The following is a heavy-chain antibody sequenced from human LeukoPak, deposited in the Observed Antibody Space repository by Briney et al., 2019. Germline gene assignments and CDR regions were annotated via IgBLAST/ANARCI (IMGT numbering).Heavy chain of an antibody. CDR3: ARKGYSISWYSP. J-gene: IGHJ5*02. CDR1: GDSLSSSSYY. V-gene: IGHV4-39*07. D-gene: IGHD6-13*01. CDR2: IYYSGST. Sequence: SETLSLTCTVSGDSLSSSSYYWGWIRQPPGKGLEWIGSIYYSGSTSYNPSLKSRVTISLDTSKNQFSLKLTSVTAADTAVYYCARKGYSISWYSPWGQGTLVTVSS.